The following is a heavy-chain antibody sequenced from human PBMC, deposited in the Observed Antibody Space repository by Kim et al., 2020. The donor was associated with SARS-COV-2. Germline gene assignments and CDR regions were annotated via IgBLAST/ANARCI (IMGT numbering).Heavy chain of an antibody. Sequence: SVKVSCKASGGTFSSYAISWVRQAPGQGLEWMGGIIPIFGTANYAQKFQGRVTITADESTSTAYMELSSLRSEDTAVYYCARPRSSSSWDYYYGMDVWGQGTTVTVSS. J-gene: IGHJ6*02. V-gene: IGHV1-69*13. CDR1: GGTFSSYA. CDR3: ARPRSSSSWDYYYGMDV. CDR2: IIPIFGTA. D-gene: IGHD6-13*01.